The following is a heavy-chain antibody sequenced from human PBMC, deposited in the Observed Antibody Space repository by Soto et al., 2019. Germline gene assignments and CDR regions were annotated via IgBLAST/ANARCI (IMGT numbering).Heavy chain of an antibody. D-gene: IGHD6-13*01. V-gene: IGHV2-70*04. Sequence: SGPTLVNPTQTLTLTCTFSGFSLSTSGMRVSWIRQPPGKALEWLARIDWDDDKFYGTSLKTRLTISKDTSKNQVVLTMTNVDPVDTATYYCARKPGIAAADPTDYFDYWGQGTLVTVYS. CDR1: GFSLSTSGMR. J-gene: IGHJ4*02. CDR2: IDWDDDK. CDR3: ARKPGIAAADPTDYFDY.